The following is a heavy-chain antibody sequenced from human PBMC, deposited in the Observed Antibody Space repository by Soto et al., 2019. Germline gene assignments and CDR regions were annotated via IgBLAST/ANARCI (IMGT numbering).Heavy chain of an antibody. Sequence: EVQLVESGGGLVQPGGSLRLSCAASGFTFSRDWMNWVRQSPGKGLVWVSRIKGDGTITNYADSGKGRFTTSRDNAKYTVYRQLNSLTTEDTAVYYCARGGLGNYYNDYWGQGTLVTVSS. CDR3: ARGGLGNYYNDY. V-gene: IGHV3-74*01. D-gene: IGHD3-10*01. CDR2: IKGDGTIT. J-gene: IGHJ4*02. CDR1: GFTFSRDW.